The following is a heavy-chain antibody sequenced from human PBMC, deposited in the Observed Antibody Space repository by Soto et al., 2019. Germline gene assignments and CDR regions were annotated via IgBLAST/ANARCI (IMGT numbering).Heavy chain of an antibody. CDR1: GGSISSSSYY. CDR2: IYYSGST. Sequence: SETMSLTCTVSGGSISSSSYYWGWIRQPPGKGLEWIGSIYYSGSTYYNPSLKSRVTISVDTSKNQFSLKLSSVTAADTAVYYCARQDSRGGVAPLWGQGTLVTVSS. V-gene: IGHV4-39*01. J-gene: IGHJ4*02. CDR3: ARQDSRGGVAPL. D-gene: IGHD3-22*01.